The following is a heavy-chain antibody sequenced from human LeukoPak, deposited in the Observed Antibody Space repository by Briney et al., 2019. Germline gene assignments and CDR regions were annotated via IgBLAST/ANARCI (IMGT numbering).Heavy chain of an antibody. V-gene: IGHV4-39*01. J-gene: IGHJ6*02. CDR1: GGSIRSSYYY. Sequence: SETLSLTGTVSGGSIRSSYYYWGRIRQPPGKVLEWIGSIYDSGSTYYNPSIKSRVTISVDTSKNQFSLKLNSVTAADTAVYYCASNYYGMDVWGQGTTVTVSS. CDR3: ASNYYGMDV. CDR2: IYDSGST.